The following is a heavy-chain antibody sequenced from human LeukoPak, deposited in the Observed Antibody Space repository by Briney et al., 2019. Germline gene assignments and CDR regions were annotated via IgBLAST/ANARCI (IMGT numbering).Heavy chain of an antibody. J-gene: IGHJ4*02. CDR1: GGSISSGGYY. V-gene: IGHV4-31*03. CDR2: IYYSGST. D-gene: IGHD3-22*01. CDR3: ASNYDSSAFDY. Sequence: PSETLSLTCTVSGGSISSGGYYWSWIRQHPGKGLEWIGYIYYSGSTYYNPSLKSRVTISVDTSKNPFSLKLSSVTAADTAVYYCASNYDSSAFDYWGQGTLVTVSS.